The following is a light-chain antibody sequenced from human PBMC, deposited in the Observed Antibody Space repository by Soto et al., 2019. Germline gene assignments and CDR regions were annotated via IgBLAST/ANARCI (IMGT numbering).Light chain of an antibody. CDR1: QSVGSN. V-gene: IGKV3-15*01. CDR3: QQYDTWPLT. J-gene: IGKJ4*01. Sequence: VVTQAPATLSVSPGARVTLSCRARQSVGSNLAWYQQTNGQAPRVVIYDASTRATVIPARFSGSGSGTELTINLSGLKSEDGAVDDGQQYDTWPLTFCGGTKVDIK. CDR2: DAS.